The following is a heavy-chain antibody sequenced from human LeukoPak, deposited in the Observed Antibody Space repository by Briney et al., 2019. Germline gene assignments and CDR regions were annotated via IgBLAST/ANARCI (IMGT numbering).Heavy chain of an antibody. CDR1: GYSFTSYW. V-gene: IGHV5-51*01. CDR2: IYPGDSDT. Sequence: GESLKISCKGSGYSFTSYWIGWVRQMPGKGLEWMGIIYPGDSDTRYSPSFQGQVTISADKSISTAYLQWSSLKASDTAMYYCARHCPHSGGWELSPPAYWGKGTLVTVSS. D-gene: IGHD1-26*01. J-gene: IGHJ4*02. CDR3: ARHCPHSGGWELSPPAY.